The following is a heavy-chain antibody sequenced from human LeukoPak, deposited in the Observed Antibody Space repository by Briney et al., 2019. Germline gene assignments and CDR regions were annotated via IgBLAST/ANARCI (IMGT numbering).Heavy chain of an antibody. CDR2: IIPIFGTA. J-gene: IGHJ4*02. CDR3: LVGYYGSGSYYGFDY. CDR1: GGTFSSYA. D-gene: IGHD3-10*01. Sequence: GSSVKVSCKASGGTFSSYAISWVRQAPGQGLEWMGGIIPIFGTANYAQKFQGRVTITTDESTSTAYMELSSLRSEDTAVYYCLVGYYGSGSYYGFDYWGQGTLVTVSS. V-gene: IGHV1-69*05.